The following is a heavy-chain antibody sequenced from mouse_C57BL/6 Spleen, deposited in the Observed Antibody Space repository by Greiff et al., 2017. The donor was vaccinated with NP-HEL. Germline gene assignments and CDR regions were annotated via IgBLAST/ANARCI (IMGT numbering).Heavy chain of an antibody. CDR3: ARSAAQATDYAMDY. CDR1: GYSFTGYY. D-gene: IGHD3-2*02. J-gene: IGHJ4*01. V-gene: IGHV1-42*01. CDR2: INPSTGGT. Sequence: EVMLVESGPELVKPGASVKISCKASGYSFTGYYMNWVKQSPEKSLEWIGEINPSTGGTTYNQKFKAKATLTVDKSSSTAYMQLKSLTSEDSAVYYCARSAAQATDYAMDYWGQGTSVTVSS.